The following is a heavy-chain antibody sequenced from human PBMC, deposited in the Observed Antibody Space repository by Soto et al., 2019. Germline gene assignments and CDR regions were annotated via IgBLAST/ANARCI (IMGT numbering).Heavy chain of an antibody. D-gene: IGHD6-13*01. CDR1: GGSISSYY. V-gene: IGHV4-59*01. J-gene: IGHJ5*02. CDR2: IYYSGST. CDR3: ARVSSSWKNWFDP. Sequence: QVQLQESGPGLVKPSETLFLTCTVSGGSISSYYWSWIRQPPGKGLEWIGYIYYSGSTNYNPSLKSRVTISVDTSKNQFSLKLSSVTAADTAVYYCARVSSSWKNWFDPWGQGTLVTVSS.